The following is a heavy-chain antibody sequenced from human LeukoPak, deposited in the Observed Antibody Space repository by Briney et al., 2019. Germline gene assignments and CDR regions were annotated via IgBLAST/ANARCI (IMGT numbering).Heavy chain of an antibody. CDR3: ARDSPGYGAYVS. J-gene: IGHJ1*01. CDR2: IKEDGSRE. D-gene: IGHD5-12*01. CDR1: GFTFSTYW. Sequence: PGGPLRLSCEASGFTFSTYWMTWVRQAQGKGLEWVANIKEDGSREYYVDSVKGRFTISRDNAKNSLYLQMDSLTAEDTAVYYCARDSPGYGAYVSWGQGTLVSVSS. V-gene: IGHV3-7*01.